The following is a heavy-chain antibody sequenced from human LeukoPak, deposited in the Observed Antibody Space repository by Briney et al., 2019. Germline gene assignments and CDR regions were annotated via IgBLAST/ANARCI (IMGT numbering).Heavy chain of an antibody. CDR3: AKVVGGNSDY. J-gene: IGHJ4*02. V-gene: IGHV3-23*01. Sequence: QPGRSLRLSCAASGFTFDDYAMHWVRQAPGKGLEWVSSINGDGDSTNYVNSVKGRFTISRDNSKNTLYLQMNSLRVEDTAVYYCAKVVGGNSDYWGQGTLVTVSS. CDR2: INGDGDST. D-gene: IGHD4-23*01. CDR1: GFTFDDYA.